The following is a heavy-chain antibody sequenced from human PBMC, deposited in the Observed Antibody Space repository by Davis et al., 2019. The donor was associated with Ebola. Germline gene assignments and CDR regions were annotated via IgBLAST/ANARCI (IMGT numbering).Heavy chain of an antibody. V-gene: IGHV4-61*01. J-gene: IGHJ4*02. Sequence: PSETLSLTCTVSGGSVSSDNYYWSWIRQPPGKGLECIGYIYYSGSTTYNPSLESRVTISVDTSKNQFSLKVISVTAADTAVYYCARGDSYSFAQFHHWGQGTLVTVSS. CDR2: IYYSGST. CDR3: ARGDSYSFAQFHH. CDR1: GGSVSSDNYY. D-gene: IGHD5-18*01.